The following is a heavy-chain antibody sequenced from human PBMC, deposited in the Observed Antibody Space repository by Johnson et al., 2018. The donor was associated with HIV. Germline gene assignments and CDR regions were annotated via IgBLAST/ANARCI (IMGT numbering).Heavy chain of an antibody. D-gene: IGHD2-21*02. CDR3: TREHGGDWVIMRVFDI. Sequence: QVQLVESGGGVVQPGGSLRLSCAASGFTFSSYGMHWVRQAPGKGLEWVAFIRYDGRNKYYADSVRGRFTISRDNAENSLYLRMNSLRAEDTAVYYCTREHGGDWVIMRVFDIWGQGTMVTVSS. J-gene: IGHJ3*02. V-gene: IGHV3-30*02. CDR1: GFTFSSYG. CDR2: IRYDGRNK.